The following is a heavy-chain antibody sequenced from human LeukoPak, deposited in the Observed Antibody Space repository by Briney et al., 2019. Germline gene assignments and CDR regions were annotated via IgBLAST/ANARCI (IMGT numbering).Heavy chain of an antibody. CDR1: GFTFSSYW. J-gene: IGHJ4*02. D-gene: IGHD5-24*01. CDR2: IKQDGSEK. Sequence: GGSLRLSCAASGFTFSSYWMSWVRQAPGKGLEWVANIKQDGSEKYYVDSVKGRFTISRDNAKNSLYLQMNSLRAEDTAVYYCARASDPLRGDGYNPYWGQGTLVTVSS. CDR3: ARASDPLRGDGYNPY. V-gene: IGHV3-7*01.